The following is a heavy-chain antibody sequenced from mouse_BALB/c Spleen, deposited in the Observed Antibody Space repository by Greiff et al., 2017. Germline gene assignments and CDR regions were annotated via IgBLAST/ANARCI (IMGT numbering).Heavy chain of an antibody. Sequence: EVMLVESGGGLVKPGGSLKLSCAASGFTFSSYTMSWVRQTPEKRLEWVATISSGGSYTYYPDSVKGRFTISRDNAKNTLYLQMSSLKSEDTAMYYCTREITTEDAMDYGGQGTSVTVSS. CDR3: TREITTEDAMDY. D-gene: IGHD1-1*01. CDR1: GFTFSSYT. CDR2: ISSGGSYT. V-gene: IGHV5-6-4*01. J-gene: IGHJ4*01.